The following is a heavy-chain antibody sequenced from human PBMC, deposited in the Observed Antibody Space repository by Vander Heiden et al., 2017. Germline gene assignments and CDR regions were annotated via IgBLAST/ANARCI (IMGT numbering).Heavy chain of an antibody. CDR3: ADFGGGNSVAFDI. V-gene: IGHV3-48*03. D-gene: IGHD3-16*01. CDR1: GFTFSSYE. Sequence: EVQLVESGGGLVQPGGSLRLSCAASGFTFSSYEMNWARQAPGKGLEWVSYISSSGSTIYYADSVKGRFTISRDNAKNSLYLQMNSLRAEDTAVYYCADFGGGNSVAFDIWGQGTMVTVSS. J-gene: IGHJ3*02. CDR2: ISSSGSTI.